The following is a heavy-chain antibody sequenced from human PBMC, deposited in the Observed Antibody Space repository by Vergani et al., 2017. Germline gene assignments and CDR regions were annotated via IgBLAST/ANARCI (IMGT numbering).Heavy chain of an antibody. J-gene: IGHJ6*02. CDR2: INHSGST. CDR1: GGSFSGYY. D-gene: IGHD3-10*01. CDR3: ARGQSVRGVYSRSDGMDV. Sequence: QVQLQQWGAGLLKPSETLSLTCAVYGGSFSGYYWSWIRQPPGKGQEWIGEINHSGSTNYNPSLKSRVTISVDTSKNQFSLKLSSVTAADTAVYYCARGQSVRGVYSRSDGMDVWGQGTTVTVSS. V-gene: IGHV4-34*01.